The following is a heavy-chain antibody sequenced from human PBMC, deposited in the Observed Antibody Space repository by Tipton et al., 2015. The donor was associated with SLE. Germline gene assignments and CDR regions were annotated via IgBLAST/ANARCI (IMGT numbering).Heavy chain of an antibody. CDR1: GGSISISNYY. Sequence: TLSLTCTVSGGSISISNYYWAWIRQPPGKGLEWIGNIFDSGSTYYNPSFRSRVNISVDTSKNQFSLRLTSVTAADTAVYYCARRRFQSASDYWGQGTLVSVSS. CDR2: IFDSGST. J-gene: IGHJ4*02. D-gene: IGHD2-21*01. CDR3: ARRRFQSASDY. V-gene: IGHV4-39*07.